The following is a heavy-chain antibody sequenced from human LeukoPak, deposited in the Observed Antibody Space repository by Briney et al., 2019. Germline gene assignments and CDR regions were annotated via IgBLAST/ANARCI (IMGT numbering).Heavy chain of an antibody. V-gene: IGHV1-69*13. Sequence: GASVKVSCKASGGTFSSYAISWGRQAPGQGLEWMGGIIPIFGTANYAQKFQGRVTITADESTSTAYMELSSLRSEDTAVYYCARDFGSNWLLLRLGPYYFDYWGQGTLVTVSS. J-gene: IGHJ4*02. D-gene: IGHD3-22*01. CDR3: ARDFGSNWLLLRLGPYYFDY. CDR1: GGTFSSYA. CDR2: IIPIFGTA.